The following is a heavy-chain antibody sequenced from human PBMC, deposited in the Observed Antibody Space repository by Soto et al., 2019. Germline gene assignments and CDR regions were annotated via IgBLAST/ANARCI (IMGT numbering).Heavy chain of an antibody. Sequence: EVQLVESGGGLVKPGGSLRLSCAASGFTFSTYTMNWVRQTPGKGLEWVSSISSGSNYIYYADSLKGRFTISRDNAKNSLDLQMNSLRAEDTAVYYCAREYGTLNPWGQGTLVTVSS. J-gene: IGHJ5*02. CDR1: GFTFSTYT. CDR3: AREYGTLNP. CDR2: ISSGSNYI. D-gene: IGHD4-17*01. V-gene: IGHV3-21*01.